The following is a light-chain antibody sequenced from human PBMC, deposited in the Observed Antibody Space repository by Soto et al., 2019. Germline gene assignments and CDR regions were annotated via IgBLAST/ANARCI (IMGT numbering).Light chain of an antibody. J-gene: IGLJ2*01. V-gene: IGLV2-14*01. Sequence: QSALTQPASVSGSPGQSITISCTGTSSDVGYYNYVSWYQHHPGKAPKLIIYEVSNRPSGVSNRFSGFKSGNTASLTISGLQAEDEADYYCSSYTTSSTQVFGGGTKLTVL. CDR2: EVS. CDR1: SSDVGYYNY. CDR3: SSYTTSSTQV.